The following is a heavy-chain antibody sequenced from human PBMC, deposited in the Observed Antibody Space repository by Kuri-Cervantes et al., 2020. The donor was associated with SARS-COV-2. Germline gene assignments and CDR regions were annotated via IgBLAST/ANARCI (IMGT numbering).Heavy chain of an antibody. Sequence: SETLSLTCSVSGGAISSGDYYWSWIRQPPGKGLEWIGYIYHSWRTYYNPSLKSRVTISADTSKNQFSLKLSSVTAADTAVYYCARENKGSFDYWGQGTLVTVSS. V-gene: IGHV4-30-4*08. J-gene: IGHJ4*02. CDR2: IYHSWRT. CDR1: GGAISSGDYY. CDR3: ARENKGSFDY.